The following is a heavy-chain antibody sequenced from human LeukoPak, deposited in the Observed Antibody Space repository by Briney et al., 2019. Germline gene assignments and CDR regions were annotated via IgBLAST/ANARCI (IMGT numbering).Heavy chain of an antibody. CDR3: AREYSYYYGSGSYYTPFDY. V-gene: IGHV4-4*07. D-gene: IGHD3-10*01. J-gene: IGHJ4*02. CDR2: IYTSGST. Sequence: PSETLSLTCTVSGYSISRGYYWGWIRQPARKGLEWIGRIYTSGSTNYNPSLKSRVTMSVDTSKNQFSLKLSSVTAADTAVYYCAREYSYYYGSGSYYTPFDYWGQGTLVTVSS. CDR1: GYSISRGYY.